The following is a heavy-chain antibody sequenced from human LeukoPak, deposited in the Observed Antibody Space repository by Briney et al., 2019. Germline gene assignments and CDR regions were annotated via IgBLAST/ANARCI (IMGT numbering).Heavy chain of an antibody. CDR3: ARSPYFPYCSSTSCLYYRAEYFQH. D-gene: IGHD2-2*01. Sequence: KPSETLSLTCTVSGGSISSDSYYWDWIRQPPGKGLEWIGEINHSGSTNYNPSLKSRVTISVDTSKNQFSLKLSSVTAADTAVYYCARSPYFPYCSSTSCLYYRAEYFQHWGQGTLVTVSS. CDR1: GGSISSDSYY. CDR2: INHSGST. V-gene: IGHV4-39*07. J-gene: IGHJ1*01.